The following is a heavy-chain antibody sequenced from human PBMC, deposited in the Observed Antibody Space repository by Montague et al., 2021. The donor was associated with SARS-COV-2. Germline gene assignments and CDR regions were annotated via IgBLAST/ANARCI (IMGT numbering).Heavy chain of an antibody. CDR3: ARDSRTDFDWLFPDSGSYYEYIDV. Sequence: SETLSLTCTVSGGSISIYYWSWIRQPPGKGLEWIGYIYYSGSTNYNPSLKSRATISVDTSKNQFSLKLSSVTAADTAVYYCARDSRTDFDWLFPDSGSYYEYIDVWGKGTTVTVSS. CDR2: IYYSGST. V-gene: IGHV4-59*01. J-gene: IGHJ6*03. CDR1: GGSISIYY. D-gene: IGHD3-9*01.